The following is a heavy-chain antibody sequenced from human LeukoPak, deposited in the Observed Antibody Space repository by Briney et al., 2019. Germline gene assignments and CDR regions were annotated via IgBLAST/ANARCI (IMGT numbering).Heavy chain of an antibody. J-gene: IGHJ4*02. CDR1: GFTFSTYA. Sequence: GGSLRLSCAASGFTFSTYAMSWVRQAPGKGLEWVSAITAGGATTYHAESVKGRFTISRDNSKNTLYLQVNSLRAEDTAVFYCAKDRSAFYYDSGVAFDYWGQGTLVTVSS. V-gene: IGHV3-23*01. CDR3: AKDRSAFYYDSGVAFDY. D-gene: IGHD3-22*01. CDR2: ITAGGATT.